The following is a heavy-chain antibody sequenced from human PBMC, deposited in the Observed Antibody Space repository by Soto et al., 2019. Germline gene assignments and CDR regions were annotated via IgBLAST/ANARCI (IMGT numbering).Heavy chain of an antibody. Sequence: GESLKISCKGSGYSFTSYWIGWVRQMPGKGLEWMGIIYPGDSDTRYSPSFQGQVTISADKSISTAYLQWSSLKASDTAMYYCARSWALSYYYDSSGPISGYGMDVWGQGTTVTVSS. D-gene: IGHD3-22*01. CDR2: IYPGDSDT. V-gene: IGHV5-51*01. CDR1: GYSFTSYW. CDR3: ARSWALSYYYDSSGPISGYGMDV. J-gene: IGHJ6*02.